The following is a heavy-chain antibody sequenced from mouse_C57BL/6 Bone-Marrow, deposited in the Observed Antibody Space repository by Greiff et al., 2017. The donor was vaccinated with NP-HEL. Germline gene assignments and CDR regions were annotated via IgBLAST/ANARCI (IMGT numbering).Heavy chain of an antibody. CDR1: GFTFSDYY. CDR2: INYDGSST. J-gene: IGHJ1*03. Sequence: DVKLVESEGGLVQPGSSMKLSCTASGFTFSDYYMAWVRQVPEKGLEWVANINYDGSSTYYLDSLKSRFIISRDNAKNILYLQMSSLKSEDTATYYCARDRDWDSWYFDVWGTGTTVTVSS. CDR3: ARDRDWDSWYFDV. D-gene: IGHD4-1*01. V-gene: IGHV5-16*01.